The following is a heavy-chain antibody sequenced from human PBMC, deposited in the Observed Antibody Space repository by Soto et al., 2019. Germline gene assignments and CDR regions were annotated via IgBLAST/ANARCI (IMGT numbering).Heavy chain of an antibody. J-gene: IGHJ5*01. D-gene: IGHD6-19*01. V-gene: IGHV3-21*01. Sequence: GGSLRLSCAASGFTFISYSMNWVRQAPGKGLEWVSSISSGATYIYYADSVKGRFTISRDNAKNSLYLQMNSLRAEDTAVYFCASSLDYSSGWFDYWGQGTLVTVSS. CDR1: GFTFISYS. CDR2: ISSGATYI. CDR3: ASSLDYSSGWFDY.